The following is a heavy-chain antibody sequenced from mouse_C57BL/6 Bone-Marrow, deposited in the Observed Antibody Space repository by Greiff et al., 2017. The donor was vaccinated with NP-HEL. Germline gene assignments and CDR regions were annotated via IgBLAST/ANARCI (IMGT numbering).Heavy chain of an antibody. CDR1: GYTFTSYW. Sequence: QVQLQQPGAELVKPGASVKLSCKASGYTFTSYWMHWVKQRPGQGLEWIGMIHPNSGSTNYNEKLKSKATLTVDKSSSTDYLQRSSLTSEDSAVYYCARMRDAMDYWGQGTSVTVSS. V-gene: IGHV1-64*01. CDR3: ARMRDAMDY. CDR2: IHPNSGST. J-gene: IGHJ4*01.